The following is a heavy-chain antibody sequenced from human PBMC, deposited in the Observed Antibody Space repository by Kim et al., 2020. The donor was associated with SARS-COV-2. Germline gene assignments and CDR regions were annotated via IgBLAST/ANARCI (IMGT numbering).Heavy chain of an antibody. Sequence: GRFTISRDNSKNTLYLQMNSLRAEDTAVYYCAKDSKGITMVRGVISYFDYWGQGTLVTVSS. D-gene: IGHD3-10*01. CDR3: AKDSKGITMVRGVISYFDY. J-gene: IGHJ4*02. V-gene: IGHV3-33*06.